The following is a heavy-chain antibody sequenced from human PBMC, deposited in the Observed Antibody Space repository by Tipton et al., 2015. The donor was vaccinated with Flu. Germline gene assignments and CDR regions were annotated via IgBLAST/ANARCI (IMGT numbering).Heavy chain of an antibody. J-gene: IGHJ4*02. D-gene: IGHD3-22*01. CDR3: VRAIEAVDSY. V-gene: IGHV3-74*03. CDR2: INTDGSYT. Sequence: SLRLSCAASEFIFSTYWMHWVRQAPGKGLEWFSRINTDGSYTTYAESVKVRFSMSRDNAKDTLYMQMNSLRAEDTAVYYCVRAIEAVDSYWGQGILVTVSS. CDR1: EFIFSTYW.